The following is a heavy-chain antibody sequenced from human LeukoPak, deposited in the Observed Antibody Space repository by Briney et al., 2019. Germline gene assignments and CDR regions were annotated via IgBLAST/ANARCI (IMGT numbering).Heavy chain of an antibody. Sequence: SETLSLTCGVSGDFINRGYYWAWIRQPPGKGLEWIGSIYNTGSTYYNPSLKSRVTMSIDTSKNQFSLRLSSVTAADTDVYYVTGNTSAWSPLGETQSAPHCFDSWGQGTLVTVSS. CDR3: TGNTSAWSPLGETQSAPHCFDS. CDR2: IYNTGST. CDR1: GDFINRGYY. D-gene: IGHD6-19*01. V-gene: IGHV4-38-2*01. J-gene: IGHJ4*02.